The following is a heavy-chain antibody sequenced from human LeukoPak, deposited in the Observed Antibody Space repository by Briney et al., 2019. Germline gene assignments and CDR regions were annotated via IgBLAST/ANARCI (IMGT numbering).Heavy chain of an antibody. CDR2: INPNSGGT. D-gene: IGHD6-6*01. CDR3: ARDHNPSEYSSSSSLDY. V-gene: IGHV1-2*02. Sequence: ASVKVSCKASGYTFTGYYMHWVRQAPGQGLEWMGWINPNSGGTNYAQKFQGRVTMTRDTSISTAYMELSRLRSDDTAVYYCARDHNPSEYSSSSSLDYWGQGTLVTVSS. J-gene: IGHJ4*02. CDR1: GYTFTGYY.